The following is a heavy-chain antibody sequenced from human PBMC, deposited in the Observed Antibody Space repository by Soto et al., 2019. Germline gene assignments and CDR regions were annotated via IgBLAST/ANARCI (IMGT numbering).Heavy chain of an antibody. CDR3: ARERFPAVAGVDY. D-gene: IGHD6-19*01. J-gene: IGHJ4*02. CDR1: GYFISSGYY. V-gene: IGHV4-38-2*02. CDR2: IFPSGST. Sequence: PSETLSLTCSVSGYFISSGYYWGWIRQPPGKGLEWIGSIFPSGSTYYNPSLKSRVTISVDTSKNQLSLKLTSVTAADTAVYYCARERFPAVAGVDYWGQGTLVTVSS.